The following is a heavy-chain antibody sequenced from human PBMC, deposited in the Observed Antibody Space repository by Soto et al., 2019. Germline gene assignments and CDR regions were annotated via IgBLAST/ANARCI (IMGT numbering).Heavy chain of an antibody. V-gene: IGHV1-69*13. CDR2: LIPVFGTA. D-gene: IGHD5-12*01. Sequence: SVKVSCKACGGTFSSYAITWVRQAPGQGLEWMGTLIPVFGTADYAQKFQGRVTISADESTSTAYMDLNSLRSEDTAVYYCARDSLSTTTSPVTEEHHWGQGTLVTVSS. CDR3: ARDSLSTTTSPVTEEHH. CDR1: GGTFSSYA. J-gene: IGHJ1*01.